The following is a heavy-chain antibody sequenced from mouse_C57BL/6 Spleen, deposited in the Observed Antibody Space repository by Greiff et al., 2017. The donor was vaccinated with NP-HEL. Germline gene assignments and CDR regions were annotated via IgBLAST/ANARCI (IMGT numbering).Heavy chain of an antibody. CDR2: ISDGGSYT. Sequence: EVNLVESGGGLVKPGGSLKLSCAASGFTFNSYAMSWVRQTPEKRLEWVATISDGGSYTYYPDNVKGRFTISRDNAKNNLYLQMSHLKSEDTAMYYCARALLRRDAMDYWGQGTSVTVSS. J-gene: IGHJ4*01. D-gene: IGHD3-1*01. V-gene: IGHV5-4*03. CDR1: GFTFNSYA. CDR3: ARALLRRDAMDY.